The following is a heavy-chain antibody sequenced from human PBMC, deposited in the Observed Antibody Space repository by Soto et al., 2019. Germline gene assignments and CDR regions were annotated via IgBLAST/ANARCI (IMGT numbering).Heavy chain of an antibody. Sequence: WVSLRLSCAAAGFSFSRWWMSWVRQAPGKGLEWVANIKQDGSEKYYVDSVKGRFTISRDNAKNSLYLQMNSLRAEDTAVYYCARGAMVLDYWGQGTLVTVSS. D-gene: IGHD5-18*01. J-gene: IGHJ4*02. CDR2: IKQDGSEK. CDR3: ARGAMVLDY. CDR1: GFSFSRWW. V-gene: IGHV3-7*03.